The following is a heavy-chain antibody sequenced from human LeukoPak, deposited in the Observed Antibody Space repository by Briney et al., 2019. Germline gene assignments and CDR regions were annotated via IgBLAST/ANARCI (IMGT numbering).Heavy chain of an antibody. J-gene: IGHJ5*02. Sequence: ASVKVSCKASGGTFSSYAISWVRQAPGQGLEWMGGIIPIFGTANYAQKFQGRVTITADESTSTAYMELSSLRSEDTAVYYCATEAYSGSHKGSNWFDPWGQGTLVTVSS. CDR1: GGTFSSYA. CDR2: IIPIFGTA. D-gene: IGHD1-26*01. V-gene: IGHV1-69*13. CDR3: ATEAYSGSHKGSNWFDP.